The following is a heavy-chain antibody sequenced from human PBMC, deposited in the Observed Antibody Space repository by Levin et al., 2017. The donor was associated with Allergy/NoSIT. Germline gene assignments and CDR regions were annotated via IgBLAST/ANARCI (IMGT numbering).Heavy chain of an antibody. CDR2: IWYDGSNK. V-gene: IGHV3-33*01. Sequence: GESLKISCAASGFTFSSYGMHWVRQAPGKGLEWVAVIWYDGSNKYYADSVKGRFTISRDNSKNTLYLQMNSLRAEDTAVYYCASGTGYDFDYWGQGTLVTVSS. CDR1: GFTFSSYG. J-gene: IGHJ4*02. D-gene: IGHD5-12*01. CDR3: ASGTGYDFDY.